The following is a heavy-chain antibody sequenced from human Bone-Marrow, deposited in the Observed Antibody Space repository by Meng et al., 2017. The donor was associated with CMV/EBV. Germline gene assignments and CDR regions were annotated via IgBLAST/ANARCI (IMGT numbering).Heavy chain of an antibody. V-gene: IGHV1-2*02. CDR3: ARVEGDGDYFDY. D-gene: IGHD3-10*01. Sequence: CKASGYTFTGYYMHWVRQAPGQGLEWMGWINPNSGGTNYAQKFQGRVTMTRDTSISTAYMELSRLRSDDTAVYYCARVEGDGDYFDYWGQGTLVNVSS. CDR1: GYTFTGYY. J-gene: IGHJ4*02. CDR2: INPNSGGT.